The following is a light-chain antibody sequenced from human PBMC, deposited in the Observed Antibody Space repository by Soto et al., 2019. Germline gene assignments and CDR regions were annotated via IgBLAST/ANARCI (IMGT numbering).Light chain of an antibody. V-gene: IGKV3-20*01. CDR2: GAS. Sequence: EIVLTQSPGTLSLSPGERATLSCRASQSVTSSYLAWYQHKRCQAPRLLIYGASNRATGIPDRFSGSGSGTDFTLTISRLEPEDFAVYYCQPFGSSPTWTFGQGTKVEIK. CDR1: QSVTSSY. J-gene: IGKJ1*01. CDR3: QPFGSSPTWT.